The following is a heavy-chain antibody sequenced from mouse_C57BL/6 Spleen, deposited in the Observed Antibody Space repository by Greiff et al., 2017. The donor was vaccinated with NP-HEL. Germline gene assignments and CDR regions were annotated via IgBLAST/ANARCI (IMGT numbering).Heavy chain of an antibody. D-gene: IGHD2-4*01. CDR3: ARAHYDYDEGWFAY. V-gene: IGHV3-1*01. J-gene: IGHJ3*01. CDR2: ISYSGST. CDR1: GYSITSGYD. Sequence: EVKLVESGPGMVKPSQSLSLTCTVTGYSITSGYDWHWIRHFPGNKLEWMGYISYSGSTNYNPSLKSRISITHDTSKNHFFLKLNSVTTEDTATYYCARAHYDYDEGWFAYWGQGTLVTVSA.